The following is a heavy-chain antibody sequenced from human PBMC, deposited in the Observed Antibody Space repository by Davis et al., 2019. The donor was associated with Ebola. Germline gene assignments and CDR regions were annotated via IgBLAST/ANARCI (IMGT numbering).Heavy chain of an antibody. V-gene: IGHV3-7*03. CDR2: IKQDGSEK. CDR3: AKVVLQLWETFDY. D-gene: IGHD5-18*01. J-gene: IGHJ4*02. CDR1: GFTFSSYW. Sequence: PGGSLRLSCAASGFTFSSYWMSWVRQAPGKGLEWVANIKQDGSEKYYVDSVKGRFTISRDNSKNTLYLQMNSLRAEDTAVYYCAKVVLQLWETFDYWGQGTLVTVSS.